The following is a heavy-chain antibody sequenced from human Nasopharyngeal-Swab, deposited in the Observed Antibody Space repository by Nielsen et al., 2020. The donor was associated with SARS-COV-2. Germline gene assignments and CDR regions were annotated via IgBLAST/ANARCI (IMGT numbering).Heavy chain of an antibody. J-gene: IGHJ4*02. CDR2: ISSSSSYI. D-gene: IGHD3-16*01. CDR3: AKEGMVGPVGVY. V-gene: IGHV3-21*04. Sequence: GESLKISCAASGFTFSSYSMNWVRQAPGQGLEWVSSISSSSSYIYYADSVKGRFTISRDNAKNSLYLQMNSLRAEDTAVYYCAKEGMVGPVGVYWGQGTLVTVSS. CDR1: GFTFSSYS.